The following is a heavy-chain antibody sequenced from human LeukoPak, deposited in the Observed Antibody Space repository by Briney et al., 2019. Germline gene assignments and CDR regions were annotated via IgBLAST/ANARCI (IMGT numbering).Heavy chain of an antibody. V-gene: IGHV3-23*01. J-gene: IGHJ4*02. CDR2: ISSSGSTI. D-gene: IGHD3-9*01. CDR1: GFTFSSHV. CDR3: AKVDGRHLFDY. Sequence: AGGSLRLSCAASGFTFSSHVLTWVRQAPGKGLEWVSYISSSGSTIYYADSVKGRFTISRDNSKNTLYLQMNSLRAEDTAVYYCAKVDGRHLFDYWGQGTLVTVSS.